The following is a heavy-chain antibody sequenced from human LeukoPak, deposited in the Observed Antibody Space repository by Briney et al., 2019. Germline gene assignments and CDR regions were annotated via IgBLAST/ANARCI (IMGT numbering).Heavy chain of an antibody. CDR1: GGSFSGYY. D-gene: IGHD2-2*01. V-gene: IGHV4-34*01. CDR2: INHSGST. J-gene: IGHJ5*02. Sequence: NPSETLSLTCAVYGGSFSGYYWSWIRQPPGKGLEWIGEINHSGSTNYNPSLKSRVTISVGTSKNQFSLKLSSVTAADTAVYYCARGGYCSSTSCRGWFDPWGQGTLVTVSS. CDR3: ARGGYCSSTSCRGWFDP.